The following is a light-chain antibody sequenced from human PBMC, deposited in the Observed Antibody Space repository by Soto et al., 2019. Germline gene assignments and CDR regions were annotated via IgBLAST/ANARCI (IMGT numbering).Light chain of an antibody. Sequence: DVVMTQSPLSLPVPLGQPASISCRSSQGLVLSDGNTYLSWFHQRPGQSPRRLIYTISDRASGVPDRLSGSGSGTDFTLKISGXEAEDVGVYYCMQSAHWPWRFGPGTKVDTK. CDR1: QGLVLSDGNTY. CDR2: TIS. J-gene: IGKJ1*01. V-gene: IGKV2-30*01. CDR3: MQSAHWPWR.